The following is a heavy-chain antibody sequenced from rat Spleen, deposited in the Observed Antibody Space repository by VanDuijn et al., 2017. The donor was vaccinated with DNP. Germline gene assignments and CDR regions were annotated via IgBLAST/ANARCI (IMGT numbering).Heavy chain of an antibody. J-gene: IGHJ2*01. Sequence: EVQLVESGGGLVQPGRSMKLSCAASGFTFSNYDMAWVRQAPKKGLEWVATISYDGSSTYYRDSVKGRFTISRDNAKSTLYLQRDSLRSEDTATYYCARQRDYYYDGYEYYFDYWGQGVMVTVSS. V-gene: IGHV5-7*01. D-gene: IGHD1-12*03. CDR1: GFTFSNYD. CDR3: ARQRDYYYDGYEYYFDY. CDR2: ISYDGSST.